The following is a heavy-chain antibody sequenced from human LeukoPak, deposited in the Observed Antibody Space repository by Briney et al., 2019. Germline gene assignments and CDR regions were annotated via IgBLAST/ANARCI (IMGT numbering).Heavy chain of an antibody. J-gene: IGHJ4*02. CDR3: VKSIVAGTGIFDS. CDR1: GFSFPTYG. CDR2: ISSDASVH. Sequence: PGGSLRLSCAASGFSFPTYGMHWVRQAPGKGLEWVALISSDASVHYYLDSVKDLFTVSRDNSKNTLYLQMDSLRVDDTAVFYCVKSIVAGTGIFDSWGQGTLVTVSS. V-gene: IGHV3-30*18. D-gene: IGHD1-26*01.